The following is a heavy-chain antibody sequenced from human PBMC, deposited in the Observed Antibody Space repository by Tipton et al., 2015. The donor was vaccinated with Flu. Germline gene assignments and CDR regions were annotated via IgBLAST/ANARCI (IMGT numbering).Heavy chain of an antibody. CDR3: ARGDYYDPAGWFDP. D-gene: IGHD3-22*01. Sequence: LRLSCAVSGFSVSSGYYWAWIRQPPGRGLEWIGSGHHSGSTYYNPSLKSRLTISLDTSKNLFSLNLTSVTAADTALYYCARGDYYDPAGWFDPWGQGTLVSVSS. CDR2: GHHSGST. CDR1: GFSVSSGYY. V-gene: IGHV4-38-2*01. J-gene: IGHJ5*02.